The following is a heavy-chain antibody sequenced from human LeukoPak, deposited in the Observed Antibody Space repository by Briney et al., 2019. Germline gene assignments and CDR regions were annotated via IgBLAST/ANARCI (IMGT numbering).Heavy chain of an antibody. CDR1: GFTVSSNY. V-gene: IGHV3-66*01. CDR2: IYSGGNT. D-gene: IGHD5-18*01. CDR3: AKDGEIELWFKAYSFDY. J-gene: IGHJ4*02. Sequence: GGSLRLSCAASGFTVSSNYMSWVRQAPGKGLEWVSVIYSGGNTYYADSVKGRLAISRDNSKNTLYLQMNSLRAEDTAVYYCAKDGEIELWFKAYSFDYWGQGTLVTVSS.